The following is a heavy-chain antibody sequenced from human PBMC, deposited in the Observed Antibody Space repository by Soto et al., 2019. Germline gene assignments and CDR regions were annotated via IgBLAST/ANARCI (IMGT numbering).Heavy chain of an antibody. J-gene: IGHJ6*02. CDR2: ISSSSNYI. CDR3: ARDSYGYVNYYYGMDV. D-gene: IGHD5-18*01. CDR1: GFTFSSYS. Sequence: GGSLRLSCAASGFTFSSYSMNWVRQAPGKGLEWVSSISSSSNYIYYADSVKGRFTISRDNAKNSLYRQMNSLRAEDTAVYYCARDSYGYVNYYYGMDVWGQGTTVTVSS. V-gene: IGHV3-21*01.